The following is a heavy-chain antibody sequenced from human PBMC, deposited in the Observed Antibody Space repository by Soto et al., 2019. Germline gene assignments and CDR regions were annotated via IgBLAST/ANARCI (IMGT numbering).Heavy chain of an antibody. J-gene: IGHJ3*02. Sequence: SETLSLTCAVSGGSVNTAGYSWSWIRQPPGKGLEWIGYIYHSGSAYYNPSLKSRVTISLDRSNNHFSLKLISVTAADTAVYYCARVPLYYDRSGYYPYGTFDIWGQGTMVTVSS. D-gene: IGHD3-22*01. CDR3: ARVPLYYDRSGYYPYGTFDI. CDR2: IYHSGSA. V-gene: IGHV4-30-2*01. CDR1: GGSVNTAGYS.